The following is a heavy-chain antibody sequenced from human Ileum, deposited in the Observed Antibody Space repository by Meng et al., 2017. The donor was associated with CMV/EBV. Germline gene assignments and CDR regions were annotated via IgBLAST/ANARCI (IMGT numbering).Heavy chain of an antibody. Sequence: GGSLRLSCIVSGFTFGSFDMHWVRQTPAKGLEWVAYILYDGTNKNYADSVRGRFTISRDNSKNTLYLQMNSLRAEDTAMYYCAREYSSTSGRASDCWGQGTLVTVSS. CDR1: GFTFGSFD. J-gene: IGHJ4*02. V-gene: IGHV3-30*19. D-gene: IGHD6-6*01. CDR3: AREYSSTSGRASDC. CDR2: ILYDGTNK.